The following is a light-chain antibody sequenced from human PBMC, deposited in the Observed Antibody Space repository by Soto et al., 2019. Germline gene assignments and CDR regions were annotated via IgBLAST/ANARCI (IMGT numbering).Light chain of an antibody. V-gene: IGKV3-20*01. J-gene: IGKJ1*01. CDR1: QSVTNNY. Sequence: EIVLTQSPGTLSLSPGDRASLSCRASQSVTNNYLSWYQQKPGQAPRLLMFASNRATGIPGRFSGSGSGTDFTLTISGLEPEDFAVYYCQQSGSLPWTFGPGTKVEI. CDR2: AS. CDR3: QQSGSLPWT.